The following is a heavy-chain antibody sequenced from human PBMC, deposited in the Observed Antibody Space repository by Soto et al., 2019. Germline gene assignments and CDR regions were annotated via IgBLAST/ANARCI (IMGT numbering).Heavy chain of an antibody. V-gene: IGHV3-23*01. CDR2: IGGSGGGT. J-gene: IGHJ4*02. CDR3: ASTSSSLSSMVRYFVY. D-gene: IGHD6-13*01. Sequence: GGSLRLSCAASGFTFSNYAMSWVRQAPGKGLEWVSAIGGSGGGTYYADSVKGRFTISRDNSKNTLYLQMNSLRAEDTAVYYCASTSSSLSSMVRYFVYWGQRALVTVSS. CDR1: GFTFSNYA.